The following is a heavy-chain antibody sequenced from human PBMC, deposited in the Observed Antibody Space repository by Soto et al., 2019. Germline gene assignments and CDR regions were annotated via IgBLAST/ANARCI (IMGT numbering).Heavy chain of an antibody. J-gene: IGHJ4*02. D-gene: IGHD3-9*01. Sequence: EVQLVESGGGLVQPGGSLRLSCAASGFTFSSYWMQWVRQAPEKGLVWVSRINSDGSSTSYADSVKGRFTISRDNAKNTLYLQMNSLRAEDTAVYYCARESDWYYFDYWGQGTLVTVSS. CDR1: GFTFSSYW. CDR3: ARESDWYYFDY. V-gene: IGHV3-74*01. CDR2: INSDGSST.